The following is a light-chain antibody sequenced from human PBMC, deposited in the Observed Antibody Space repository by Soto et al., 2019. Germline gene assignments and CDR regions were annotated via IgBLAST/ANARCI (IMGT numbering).Light chain of an antibody. CDR3: CSYAGSYILAI. J-gene: IGLJ2*01. V-gene: IGLV2-11*01. CDR2: DVN. CDR1: SSDVGAYKY. Sequence: QSALAQPRSVSGSLGQSVTISCTGTSSDVGAYKYVSWYQQHPGKAPKLMIFDVNKRPSGVPDRFSGSKSDNTASLTISGLQADDDADYYCCSYAGSYILAIFGGGTKLTVL.